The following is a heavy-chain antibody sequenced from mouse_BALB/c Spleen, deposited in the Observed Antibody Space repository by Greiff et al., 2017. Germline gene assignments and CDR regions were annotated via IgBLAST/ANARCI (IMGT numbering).Heavy chain of an antibody. CDR2: ISSGSSTI. V-gene: IGHV5-17*02. CDR3: AGDYYGSSFAY. J-gene: IGHJ3*01. CDR1: GFTFSSFG. Sequence: EVKLMESGGGLVQPGGSRKLSCAASGFTFSSFGMHWVRQAPEKGLEWVAYISSGSSTIYYADTVKGRFTISRDNPKNTLFLQMTSLRSEDTAMYYCAGDYYGSSFAYWGQGTLVTVSA. D-gene: IGHD1-1*01.